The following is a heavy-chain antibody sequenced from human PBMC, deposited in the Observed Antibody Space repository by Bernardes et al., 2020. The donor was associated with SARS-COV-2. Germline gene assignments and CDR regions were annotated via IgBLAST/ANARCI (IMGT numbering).Heavy chain of an antibody. J-gene: IGHJ5*02. D-gene: IGHD3-3*01. CDR1: GGSFSGYS. Sequence: SETLSLTCAVYGGSFSGYSWSWMRQSPGKGLEWIGDINHSGSTNYNPSLKTRVTMSLDTSKNQFSLKLSSVTAADTAVYYCGRGLGLPFTIFGVVQSWWFDPWGQGTLVTVSS. CDR3: GRGLGLPFTIFGVVQSWWFDP. V-gene: IGHV4-34*01. CDR2: INHSGST.